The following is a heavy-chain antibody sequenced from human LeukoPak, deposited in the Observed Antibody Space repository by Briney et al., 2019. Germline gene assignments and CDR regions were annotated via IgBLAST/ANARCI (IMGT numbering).Heavy chain of an antibody. J-gene: IGHJ4*02. Sequence: SETLSLTCTVSGGSISSHYWSWIRQPAGKGLEWIGRIYTSGTTKYNPSLKSRVTMSVDTSKNQFSLKLNSVTAADTAVYYCAGGPYCGGDCQFDYWGQGTLVTVSS. CDR1: GGSISSHY. V-gene: IGHV4-4*07. CDR2: IYTSGTT. D-gene: IGHD2-21*01. CDR3: AGGPYCGGDCQFDY.